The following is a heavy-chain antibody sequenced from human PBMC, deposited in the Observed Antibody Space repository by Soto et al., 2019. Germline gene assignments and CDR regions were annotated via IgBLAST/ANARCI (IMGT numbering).Heavy chain of an antibody. D-gene: IGHD2-15*01. Sequence: PSETLSLTCAVSGGSFSAYYWTWIRQPPGRGLEWIGEIDHSGSTNYNPSLEGRATMSIDTAKNRFSLNVTSVTAADTAVYYCVRGLRYSGMDVWGQGTTVTVSS. V-gene: IGHV4-34*01. CDR3: VRGLRYSGMDV. CDR1: GGSFSAYY. J-gene: IGHJ6*02. CDR2: IDHSGST.